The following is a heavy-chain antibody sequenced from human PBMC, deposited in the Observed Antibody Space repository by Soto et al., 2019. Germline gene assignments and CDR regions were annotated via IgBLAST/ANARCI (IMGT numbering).Heavy chain of an antibody. CDR2: ISYDGENQ. CDR3: VSPHSESSNAFDL. Sequence: GGSLRLSCAASGFSFSHYAMHWVRQPPGKGLEWVALISYDGENQYFTDSVRGRFTISRDNSKTAVYLEMNDLRLDDTATYYCVSPHSESSNAFDLWGQGTLVTV. V-gene: IGHV3-30*04. D-gene: IGHD3-10*01. CDR1: GFSFSHYA. J-gene: IGHJ5*02.